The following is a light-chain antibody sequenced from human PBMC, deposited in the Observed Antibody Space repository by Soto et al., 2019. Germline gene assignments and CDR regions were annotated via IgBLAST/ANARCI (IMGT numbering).Light chain of an antibody. J-gene: IGKJ1*01. V-gene: IGKV3-15*01. CDR1: QSVTSN. CDR2: GVS. CDR3: QQRGNWPWT. Sequence: ELVMTQSPATLSVSPGDRATLSCRASQSVTSNLAWYKQKPGQAPRLLMYGVSTRATGIPARFSGSGSGTEFTLTISSLEPEDFEVYYCQQRGNWPWTFGQGTKVDI.